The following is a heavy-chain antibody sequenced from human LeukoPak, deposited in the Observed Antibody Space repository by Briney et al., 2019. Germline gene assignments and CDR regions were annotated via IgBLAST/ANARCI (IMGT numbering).Heavy chain of an antibody. CDR3: ARKDDVQDAFDI. CDR2: INSDGSST. Sequence: GGSLRLSCAASGYTFSSYAMSWVRQAPGKGLVWVSRINSDGSSTSYADSVKGRFTISRDNAKNTLYLQMNSLRAEDTAVYYCARKDDVQDAFDIWGQGTMVTVSS. J-gene: IGHJ3*02. D-gene: IGHD5-24*01. CDR1: GYTFSSYA. V-gene: IGHV3-74*01.